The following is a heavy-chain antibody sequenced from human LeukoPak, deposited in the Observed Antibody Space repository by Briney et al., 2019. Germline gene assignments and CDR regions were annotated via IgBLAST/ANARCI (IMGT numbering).Heavy chain of an antibody. J-gene: IGHJ4*02. CDR2: ISSSSDII. CDR3: ARGASGGSVSRYDY. CDR1: GFTFSSYS. Sequence: GGSLRLSCAASGFTFSSYSMNWVRQAPGKGLEWVSYISSSSDIIHYADSVEGRFTISRDNAKNSLYLQLNSLRAEDTAVYYCARGASGGSVSRYDYWGQGALVTVSS. V-gene: IGHV3-48*01. D-gene: IGHD3-10*01.